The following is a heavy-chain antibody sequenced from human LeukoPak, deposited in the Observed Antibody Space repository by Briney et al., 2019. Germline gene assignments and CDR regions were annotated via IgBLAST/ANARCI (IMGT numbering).Heavy chain of an antibody. CDR1: GGSITSYN. V-gene: IGHV4-59*01. D-gene: IGHD3-10*01. J-gene: IGHJ5*02. Sequence: SETLSLTCTVSGGSITSYNWNWIRQPPGEGLEWIGNIDYSGGTNYNPSLKSRVTISVDTSKNQISLKLRSVTAADTAVYYCARGPPSHYNHWGQGTLVTVSS. CDR3: ARGPPSHYNH. CDR2: IDYSGGT.